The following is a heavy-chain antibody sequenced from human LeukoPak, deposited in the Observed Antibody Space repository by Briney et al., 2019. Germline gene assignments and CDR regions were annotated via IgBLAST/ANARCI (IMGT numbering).Heavy chain of an antibody. V-gene: IGHV1-46*01. CDR1: GYTFTSYY. CDR3: ARGARVLKYCSGGSCYESNWFDP. D-gene: IGHD2-15*01. Sequence: ASEKVSCKASGYTFTSYYMHWVRQAPGQGLEWMGIINPSGGSTSYAQKFQGRVTMTRDTSTSTVYMELSSLRSEDTAVYYCARGARVLKYCSGGSCYESNWFDPWGQGTLVTVSS. J-gene: IGHJ5*02. CDR2: INPSGGST.